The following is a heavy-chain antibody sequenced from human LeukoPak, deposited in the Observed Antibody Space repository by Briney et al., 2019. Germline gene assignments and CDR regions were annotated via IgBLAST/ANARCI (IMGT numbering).Heavy chain of an antibody. CDR2: IYTSGST. CDR3: ARVRSSPIAARNNWFDP. CDR1: GGSISSYY. Sequence: PSETLSLTCTVSGGSISSYYWSWIRQPAGKGLEWIGRIYTSGSTNYNPSLKSRVTMSVDTSKNQFSLKLSSVTAADTAVYYCARVRSSPIAARNNWFDPWGQGTLVTVSS. D-gene: IGHD6-6*01. V-gene: IGHV4-4*07. J-gene: IGHJ5*02.